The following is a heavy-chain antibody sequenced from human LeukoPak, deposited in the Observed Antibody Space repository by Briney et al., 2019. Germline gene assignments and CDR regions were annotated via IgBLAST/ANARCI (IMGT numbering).Heavy chain of an antibody. CDR1: GSTFTDYY. V-gene: IGHV1-2*02. J-gene: IGHJ5*02. CDR3: APDYVGDNWFDP. D-gene: IGHD4-17*01. CDR2: ISPNSGGT. Sequence: ASVTVSFKASGSTFTDYYMHWIRLAPGQGLEWMGWISPNSGGTNYAQKFQGRVTMTRDTSISTAYMELSRRKSHDTAVYYCAPDYVGDNWFDPWGQGTLVTVSS.